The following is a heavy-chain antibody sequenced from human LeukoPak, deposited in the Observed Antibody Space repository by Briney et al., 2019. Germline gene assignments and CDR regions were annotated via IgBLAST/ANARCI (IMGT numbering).Heavy chain of an antibody. Sequence: PGGSLRLSCAASGFTFSSYAMHWVRQAPGKGLEWVAVISYDGSNKYYADSVKGRFTISRDNSKNTLYLQMNSLRAEDTAVYYCASLHLTYGSGSYFDYWGQGTLVTVSS. J-gene: IGHJ4*02. CDR2: ISYDGSNK. V-gene: IGHV3-30*04. CDR1: GFTFSSYA. D-gene: IGHD3-10*01. CDR3: ASLHLTYGSGSYFDY.